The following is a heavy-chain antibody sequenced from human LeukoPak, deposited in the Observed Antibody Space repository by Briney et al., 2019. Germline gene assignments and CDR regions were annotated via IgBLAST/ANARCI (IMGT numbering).Heavy chain of an antibody. V-gene: IGHV1-8*03. CDR1: GYTFTSLD. D-gene: IGHD4-17*01. J-gene: IGHJ1*01. CDR2: MNPNSGYT. CDR3: ARERRYGDQEYFQH. Sequence: ASVKVSCKASGYTFTSLDINWVRQAPGQGLEWMGWMNPNSGYTGFAQQFQGRVTFTRSTSKSTAYMELSSLRSEDTAVYYCARERRYGDQEYFQHWGQGTLVTVSS.